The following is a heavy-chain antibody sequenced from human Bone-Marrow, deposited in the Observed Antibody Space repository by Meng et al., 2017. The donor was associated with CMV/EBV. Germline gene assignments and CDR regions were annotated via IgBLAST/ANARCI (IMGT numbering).Heavy chain of an antibody. D-gene: IGHD6-19*01. V-gene: IGHV1-69*05. CDR1: GGTFSSYA. CDR2: IIPIFGTA. CDR3: ARVTVAGTFWPNYYSMDV. J-gene: IGHJ6*02. Sequence: SVKVSCKASGGTFSSYAISWVRQAPGQGLEWMGGIIPIFGTANYAQKFQGRVTITTDESTSTAYMEMSSLRSEDTAVYYCARVTVAGTFWPNYYSMDVWGQGATVTVSS.